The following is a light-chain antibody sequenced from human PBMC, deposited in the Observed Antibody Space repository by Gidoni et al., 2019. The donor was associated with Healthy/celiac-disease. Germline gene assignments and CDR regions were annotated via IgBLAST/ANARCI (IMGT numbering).Light chain of an antibody. CDR3: SSYTSSSTVVV. CDR1: SSDVGGYNY. V-gene: IGLV2-14*01. CDR2: DVS. Sequence: QSALTQPASVSGSPGQSITISCTGTSSDVGGYNYVSWYKQHPGKAPKLMIYDVSNRPSGVSNRFSGSKSGNTASLTISGLQAEDEADYYCSSYTSSSTVVVFGGGTKLTVL. J-gene: IGLJ2*01.